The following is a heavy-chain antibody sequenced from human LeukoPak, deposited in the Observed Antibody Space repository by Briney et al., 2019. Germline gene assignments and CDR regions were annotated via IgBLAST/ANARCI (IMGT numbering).Heavy chain of an antibody. CDR1: GGSISTYY. D-gene: IGHD5-12*01. CDR2: IYYTGST. Sequence: SETLSLTCTVSGGSISTYYWSWIRQPPGKGLEWIGYIYYTGSTNYNPSLKSRVTISVDTSKNQFSLKLSSVTAADTAVYYCARDRGDGYDYFWDYWGQGTLVTVSS. CDR3: ARDRGDGYDYFWDY. J-gene: IGHJ4*02. V-gene: IGHV4-59*01.